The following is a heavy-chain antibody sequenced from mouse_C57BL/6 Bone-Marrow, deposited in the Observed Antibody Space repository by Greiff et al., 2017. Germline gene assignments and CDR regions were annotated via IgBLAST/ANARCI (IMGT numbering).Heavy chain of an antibody. Sequence: QVQLKQSGAELVKPGASVKMSCKASGYTFTSYWITWVKQRPGQGLEWIGDIYPGSGSTNYNEKFKSKATLTVDTSSSTAYMQLSSLTSEDSAVYYCARDYYGSSRGMDYWGQGTSVTVSS. V-gene: IGHV1-55*01. D-gene: IGHD1-1*01. CDR1: GYTFTSYW. CDR3: ARDYYGSSRGMDY. CDR2: IYPGSGST. J-gene: IGHJ4*01.